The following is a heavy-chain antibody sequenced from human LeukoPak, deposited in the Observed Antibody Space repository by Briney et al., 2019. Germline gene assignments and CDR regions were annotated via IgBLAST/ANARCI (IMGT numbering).Heavy chain of an antibody. J-gene: IGHJ3*02. V-gene: IGHV1-18*04. CDR3: AARLPIKPYYYTSGSSPHGFDI. CDR2: ISAYNGNT. Sequence: GASVKVSCKASGYTFTGYYMHWVRQAPGQGLEWMGWISAYNGNTNYAQKLQGRVTMTTDTSTSTAYMELSSLRSEDTAVFYCAARLPIKPYYYTSGSSPHGFDIWGQGTMVTVSS. D-gene: IGHD3-10*01. CDR1: GYTFTGYY.